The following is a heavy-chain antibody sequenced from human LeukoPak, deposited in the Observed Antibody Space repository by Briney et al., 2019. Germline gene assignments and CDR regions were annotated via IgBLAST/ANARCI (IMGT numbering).Heavy chain of an antibody. CDR2: INPSGGST. CDR3: ARVVEGYCSSTSCARWFDP. V-gene: IGHV1-46*01. CDR1: GYTFTSYY. J-gene: IGHJ5*02. Sequence: ASVKVSCKASGYTFTSYYMHWVRQAPGQGLEWMGIINPSGGSTSYAQKFQGRVTMTRDTSTSTVYMELSSLRSEDTAVYYCARVVEGYCSSTSCARWFDPWGQGTLVTVSS. D-gene: IGHD2-2*01.